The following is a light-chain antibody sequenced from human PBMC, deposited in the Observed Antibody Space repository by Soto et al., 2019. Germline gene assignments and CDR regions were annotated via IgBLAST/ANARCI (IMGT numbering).Light chain of an antibody. V-gene: IGKV3-20*01. CDR3: QQYGSSPIT. Sequence: EIVLTQSPGTLSLSPGERATLSCRASQSVSSSYLAGYQQKPSQAPRLLIYGASSRATGIPDRFSGSGSGTDFTLTISRLESEDFAVYYCQQYGSSPITFGGGTKVEIK. CDR2: GAS. CDR1: QSVSSSY. J-gene: IGKJ4*01.